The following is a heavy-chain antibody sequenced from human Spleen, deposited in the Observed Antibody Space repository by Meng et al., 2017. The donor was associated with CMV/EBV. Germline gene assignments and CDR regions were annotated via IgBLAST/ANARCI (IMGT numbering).Heavy chain of an antibody. J-gene: IGHJ4*02. CDR3: ARKDIVFVPGADWVPYDS. CDR1: FTTYG. V-gene: IGHV1-2*02. D-gene: IGHD2-2*01. Sequence: FTTYGMIWVLPAPGQGLEWMGWINPNTGGTNFAQKFQGRVTMSRNTSISTAYMELSRLSSDDTAVYYCARKDIVFVPGADWVPYDSWGQGTLVTVSS. CDR2: INPNTGGT.